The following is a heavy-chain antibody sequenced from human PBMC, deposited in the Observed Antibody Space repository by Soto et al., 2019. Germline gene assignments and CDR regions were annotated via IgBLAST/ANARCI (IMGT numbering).Heavy chain of an antibody. J-gene: IGHJ2*01. V-gene: IGHV4-34*01. CDR3: ARTRSSTRLPRRYFDL. CDR2: INHSGST. CDR1: GGSFSGYY. Sequence: QVQLQQWGAGLLKPSETLSLTCAVYGGSFSGYYWSWIRQPPGKGLEWIGEINHSGSTNYNPSLKSRVTISVDTSKNQFSMKLSSVTAADTAVYYCARTRSSTRLPRRYFDLWGRGTLVTVSS. D-gene: IGHD2-2*01.